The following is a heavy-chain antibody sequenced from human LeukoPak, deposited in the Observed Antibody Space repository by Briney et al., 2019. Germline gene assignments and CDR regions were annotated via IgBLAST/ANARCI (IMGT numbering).Heavy chain of an antibody. CDR3: AKDIVDYYDSSGIDYFDY. Sequence: PGGSLRLSCAASGFTFDDYAMHWVRQAPGKGLEWVSLIRGDGGSTYYADSVKGRFTISRDNSKNSLYLQMNSLRTEDTALYYCAKDIVDYYDSSGIDYFDYWGQGTLVTVSS. J-gene: IGHJ4*02. CDR2: IRGDGGST. D-gene: IGHD3-22*01. V-gene: IGHV3-43*02. CDR1: GFTFDDYA.